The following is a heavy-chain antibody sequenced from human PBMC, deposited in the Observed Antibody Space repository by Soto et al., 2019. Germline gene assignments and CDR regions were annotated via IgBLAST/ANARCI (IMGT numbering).Heavy chain of an antibody. V-gene: IGHV3-23*01. CDR1: GFTLNSYA. D-gene: IGHD3-22*01. CDR3: AKALPMYYYDSSGYSDYYYDMDV. CDR2: ISARGEKT. J-gene: IGHJ6*02. Sequence: GGSLRLSCAASGFTLNSYAMNWVLQAPGEGLEWVSGISARGEKTYYADSVKGRFTISRDNSKNTVYLQMNSLRAKDTAVFYCAKALPMYYYDSSGYSDYYYDMDVWGQGTTVTVSS.